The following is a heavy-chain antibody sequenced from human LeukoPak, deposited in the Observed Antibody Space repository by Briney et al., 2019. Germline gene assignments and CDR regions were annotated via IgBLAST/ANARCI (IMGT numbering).Heavy chain of an antibody. J-gene: IGHJ4*02. CDR2: IIPILGIA. V-gene: IGHV1-69*10. D-gene: IGHD3-22*01. Sequence: SVKVSCKASGGTFSSYAISWVRQAPGQGLEWMGRIIPILGIANYAQKFQGRVTITADKSTSTAYMELSSLRSEDTAVYYCAVHNYYDSSGYLGSGYWGQGTLVTVSS. CDR3: AVHNYYDSSGYLGSGY. CDR1: GGTFSSYA.